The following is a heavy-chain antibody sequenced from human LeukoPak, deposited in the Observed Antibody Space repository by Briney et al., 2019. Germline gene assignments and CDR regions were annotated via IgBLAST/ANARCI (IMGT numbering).Heavy chain of an antibody. CDR3: AGYSSGWYEV. Sequence: ASVKVSCKASGYTFTVYYMHWVRQAPGRGLEWMGWINPNSGGTNYAQKFQGRVTMTRDTSISTAYMELSRLRSDDTAVYYCAGYSSGWYEVWGQGTLVTVSS. CDR2: INPNSGGT. J-gene: IGHJ4*02. V-gene: IGHV1-2*02. D-gene: IGHD6-19*01. CDR1: GYTFTVYY.